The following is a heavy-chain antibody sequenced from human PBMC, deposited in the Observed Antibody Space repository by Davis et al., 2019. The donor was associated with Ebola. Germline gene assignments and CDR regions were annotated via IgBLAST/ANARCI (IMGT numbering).Heavy chain of an antibody. CDR1: GFTFSSYG. V-gene: IGHV3-30*18. D-gene: IGHD2-2*01. CDR2: ISYDGSNK. J-gene: IGHJ6*02. Sequence: GGSLRLSCAASGFTFSSYGMHWVRQAPGKGLEWVAVISYDGSNKYYADSVKGRFTISRDNSKNTLYLQMNSLRAEDTAVYYCAKDHGYCSSTSCLLYYYYGMDVWGQGTTVTVSS. CDR3: AKDHGYCSSTSCLLYYYYGMDV.